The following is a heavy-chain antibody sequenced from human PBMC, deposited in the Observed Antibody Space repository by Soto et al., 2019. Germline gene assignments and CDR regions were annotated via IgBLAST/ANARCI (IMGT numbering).Heavy chain of an antibody. J-gene: IGHJ4*02. CDR1: GLTFSSYW. CDR2: ISTEGSVT. V-gene: IGHV3-74*01. D-gene: IGHD6-19*01. CDR3: ARAPDSSGWWGFDY. Sequence: EVQLVESGGGLVQPGGSLRLSCAASGLTFSSYWMHWVRQAPGKGLVWVSRISTEGSVTTYADSVKGRFTISRDNAKNTLYLQMNSLRTEDTAVYYCARAPDSSGWWGFDYWGQGTVVTVSS.